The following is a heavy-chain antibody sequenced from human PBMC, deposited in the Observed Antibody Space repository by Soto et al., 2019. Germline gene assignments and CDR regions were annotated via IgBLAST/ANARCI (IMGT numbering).Heavy chain of an antibody. Sequence: EVQLVESGGGLVQPGESLRLSCAASGFTFSSYWMHWVRQALGKGLVWVSRINSDGSRTNYADSVKGRFTVSRDNAKNTQYLQMNSLRAEDTAVYYCARVLTGSWNWFDPWGQGTLVTVSS. V-gene: IGHV3-74*01. D-gene: IGHD6-13*01. J-gene: IGHJ5*02. CDR3: ARVLTGSWNWFDP. CDR1: GFTFSSYW. CDR2: INSDGSRT.